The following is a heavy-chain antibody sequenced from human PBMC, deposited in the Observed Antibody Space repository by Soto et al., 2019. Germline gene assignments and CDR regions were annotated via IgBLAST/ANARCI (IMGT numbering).Heavy chain of an antibody. D-gene: IGHD3-9*01. CDR2: IYYSGST. CDR1: SGSINSGDYY. CDR3: AIYYDIFTGYYFDI. Sequence: QVQLQESGPGLVKPSETLSLSCTVSSGSINSGDYYWSWIRQPPGKGLEWIGYIYYSGSTYYNPSLKSRVTISVDTSKNQFSLKLSSVTAADTAVYYCAIYYDIFTGYYFDIWGQGTMVTVSS. V-gene: IGHV4-30-4*01. J-gene: IGHJ3*02.